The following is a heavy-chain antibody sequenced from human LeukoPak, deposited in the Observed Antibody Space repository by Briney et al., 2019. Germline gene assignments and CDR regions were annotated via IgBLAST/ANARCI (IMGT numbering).Heavy chain of an antibody. V-gene: IGHV1-2*02. CDR3: ARDISSGYYHDY. CDR1: GYTFTSYG. J-gene: IGHJ4*02. CDR2: INPNSGGT. Sequence: ASVKVSCKASGYTFTSYGISWVRQAPGQGLEWMGWINPNSGGTNYAQKFQGRVTMTRDTSISTAYMELSRLRSDDTAVYYCARDISSGYYHDYWGQGTLVTVSS. D-gene: IGHD3-22*01.